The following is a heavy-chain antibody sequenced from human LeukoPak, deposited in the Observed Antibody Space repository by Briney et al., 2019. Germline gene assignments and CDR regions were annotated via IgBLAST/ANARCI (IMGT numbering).Heavy chain of an antibody. CDR1: GGSFSGYY. D-gene: IGHD6-13*01. V-gene: IGHV4-34*01. CDR3: ASGCIAAAGTLGYYYMDV. J-gene: IGHJ6*03. Sequence: SETLSLTCAVYGGSFSGYYWIWIRQPPGKGLEWIGEINHSGSTNYNPSLKSRVTISVDTSKNQFSLKLSSVTAADTAVYYCASGCIAAAGTLGYYYMDVWGKGTTVTVSS. CDR2: INHSGST.